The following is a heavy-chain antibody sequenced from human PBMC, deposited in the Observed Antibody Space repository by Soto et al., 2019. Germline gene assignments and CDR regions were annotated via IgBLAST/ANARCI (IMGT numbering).Heavy chain of an antibody. D-gene: IGHD2-2*01. J-gene: IGHJ4*02. CDR3: AQDLGDCSSTSCYLGFDY. CDR1: GFTFSSYA. Sequence: EVQLLESGGGLVQPGGSLRLSCAASGFTFSSYAMCWVRQAPGKGWERVHAISGRGGSTYSADSVKGRFTISRENSNHTLYLQMNSLGAEDTDVYYCAQDLGDCSSTSCYLGFDYLGPGNLVTVSS. V-gene: IGHV3-23*01. CDR2: ISGRGGST.